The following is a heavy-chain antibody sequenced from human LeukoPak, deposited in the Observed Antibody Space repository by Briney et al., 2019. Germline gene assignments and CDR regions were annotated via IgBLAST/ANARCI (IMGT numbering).Heavy chain of an antibody. CDR1: GGSISSYY. J-gene: IGHJ4*02. CDR2: IYNSGST. CDR3: ARNSITVSDRSFDY. Sequence: PSETLSLTCTVYGGSISSYYWSWIRQPPGKGLEWIGDIYNSGSTNYNPSLKSRVTMSVDTSKNQFSLKLSSVTAAAPAVYYCARNSITVSDRSFDYWGQGTLVTVSS. V-gene: IGHV4-59*10. D-gene: IGHD2-8*01.